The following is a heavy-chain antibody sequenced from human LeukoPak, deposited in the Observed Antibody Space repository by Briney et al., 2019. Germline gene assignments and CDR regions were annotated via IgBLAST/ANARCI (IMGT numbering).Heavy chain of an antibody. CDR1: GGSISSYY. Sequence: PSETLSLTCTVSGGSISSYYWSWIRQPPGKGLEWIGYIYYSGSTNYNHSLKCRVTISVDTSKNQFSLKLSAVAAADTGVYYCARVTGLTAFDLWGQRTMVTVSS. J-gene: IGHJ3*01. D-gene: IGHD7-27*01. V-gene: IGHV4-59*01. CDR2: IYYSGST. CDR3: ARVTGLTAFDL.